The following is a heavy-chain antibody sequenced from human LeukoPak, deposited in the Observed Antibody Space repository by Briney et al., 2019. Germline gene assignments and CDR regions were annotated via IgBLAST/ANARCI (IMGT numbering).Heavy chain of an antibody. V-gene: IGHV4-59*01. CDR1: GGSFSGYY. D-gene: IGHD3-9*01. Sequence: SETLSLTCAVYGGSFSGYYWSWIRQPPGRGLEWIGYIYYTGSTNYNPSLKSRVTMSVDTSKNQFSLKLTSVTAADTAVYYCARLRDPTYYDIPGYLDYWGQGALVTVSS. CDR3: ARLRDPTYYDIPGYLDY. J-gene: IGHJ4*02. CDR2: IYYTGST.